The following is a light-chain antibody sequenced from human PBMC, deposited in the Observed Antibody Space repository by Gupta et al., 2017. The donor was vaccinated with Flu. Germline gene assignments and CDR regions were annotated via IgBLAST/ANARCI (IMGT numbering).Light chain of an antibody. CDR2: DAS. V-gene: IGKV3-11*01. J-gene: IGKJ1*01. CDR1: QSVSSY. CDR3: QQSSNGPPT. Sequence: EIVLTQSPATLSLSPGERATLSCRASQSVSSYLAWYQQKPGQAPRLLIYDASNRATGIPARFSGSGSRTDFTLTISSLEPEDVAVYYCQQSSNGPPTFGQGTXVEIK.